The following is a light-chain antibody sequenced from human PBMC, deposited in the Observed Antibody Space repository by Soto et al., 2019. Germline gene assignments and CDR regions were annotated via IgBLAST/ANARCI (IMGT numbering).Light chain of an antibody. J-gene: IGLJ1*01. Sequence: QSVLTQPPSASGSPGQSVTISCTGTSSDVGGYNFVSWYQQHPGKAPKLMIYEVSKRPSGVPDRFSGSKSDNTASLTVSGLQAEDEAVYYCSSYAGSNNRYVFGTGTKVTVL. CDR2: EVS. V-gene: IGLV2-8*01. CDR1: SSDVGGYNF. CDR3: SSYAGSNNRYV.